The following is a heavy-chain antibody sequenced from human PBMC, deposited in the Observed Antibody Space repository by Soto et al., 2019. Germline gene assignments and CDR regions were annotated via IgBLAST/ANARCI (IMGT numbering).Heavy chain of an antibody. J-gene: IGHJ5*02. CDR3: ARHYSSGSRNWFDP. CDR1: GASISYGGIS. CDR2: ISHIEST. D-gene: IGHD6-19*01. V-gene: IGHV4-39*01. Sequence: PSETLSLTCTVSGASISYGGISWSWIRQSPGKGLEWIGCISHIESTYYNPSLRSRVTMSVDTSKNQFSLKLSSVTAADMAVFYCARHYSSGSRNWFDPWGQGTLVTVSS.